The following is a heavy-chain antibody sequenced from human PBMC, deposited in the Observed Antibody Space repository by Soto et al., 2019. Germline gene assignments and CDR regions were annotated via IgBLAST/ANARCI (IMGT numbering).Heavy chain of an antibody. CDR2: ISAYNGNT. CDR1: GYTFTSYG. D-gene: IGHD1-1*01. J-gene: IGHJ5*02. Sequence: QVQLVQSGAEVKKPGASVKVSCKASGYTFTSYGISWVRQASGQGLEWMGWISAYNGNTKYAQKLQGRVTMTTDTSTSTASMELRSLRSEDTAVYYCARASAYKSNAGGWFDPWGQGTLVTVSS. CDR3: ARASAYKSNAGGWFDP. V-gene: IGHV1-18*01.